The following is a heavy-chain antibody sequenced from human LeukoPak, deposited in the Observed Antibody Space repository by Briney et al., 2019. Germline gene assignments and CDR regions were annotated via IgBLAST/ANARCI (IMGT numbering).Heavy chain of an antibody. CDR1: GVTVRSNY. CDR3: ASGSGSYRTPYYYMDV. Sequence: PGGSLRLSCAASGVTVRSNYMSWVRQAPGKGLEWVSDIYSGGSTYYAASVKGRFTISRDNSKNTLYLQMNSLRAEDTAVYYCASGSGSYRTPYYYMDVWGTGTTVTVSS. V-gene: IGHV3-53*01. J-gene: IGHJ6*03. D-gene: IGHD3-10*01. CDR2: IYSGGST.